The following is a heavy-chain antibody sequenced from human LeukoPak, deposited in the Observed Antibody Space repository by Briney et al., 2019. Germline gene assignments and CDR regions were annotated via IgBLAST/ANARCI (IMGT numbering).Heavy chain of an antibody. CDR3: ARDVEMYSSTWSDAFDI. V-gene: IGHV3-48*04. J-gene: IGHJ3*02. CDR1: GFTFSNYN. D-gene: IGHD6-13*01. Sequence: GGSLRLSCAASGFTFSNYNMNWVRQAPGKGLEWVAYITLSRTTIYYADSVKGRFTISRDNAKNSLYLQMNSLRVEDTAVYYCARDVEMYSSTWSDAFDIWGQGTMVTVSS. CDR2: ITLSRTTI.